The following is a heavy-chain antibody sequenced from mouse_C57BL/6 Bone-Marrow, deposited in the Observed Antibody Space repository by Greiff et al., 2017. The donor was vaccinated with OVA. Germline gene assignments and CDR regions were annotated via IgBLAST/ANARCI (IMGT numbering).Heavy chain of an antibody. Sequence: EVQLVESGGGLVQPGGSLKLSCAASGFTFSDYYMYWVRQTPEKRLEWVAYISNGGGSTYYPDTVKGRFTISRDNAKNTLYLQMSRLKSEDTAMYYCARGTTGGFAYWGQGTLVTVSA. CDR1: GFTFSDYY. J-gene: IGHJ3*01. V-gene: IGHV5-12*01. CDR2: ISNGGGST. D-gene: IGHD1-1*01. CDR3: ARGTTGGFAY.